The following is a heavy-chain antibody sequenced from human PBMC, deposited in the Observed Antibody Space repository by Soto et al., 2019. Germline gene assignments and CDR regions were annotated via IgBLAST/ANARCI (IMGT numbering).Heavy chain of an antibody. CDR1: GGSFRNYY. CDR2: ITDSGST. D-gene: IGHD4-4*01. CDR3: ASINSNYLSFTNLDL. V-gene: IGHV4-34*01. Sequence: QVQLQQWGAGLLKPSETLSLTCAVYGGSFRNYYWSWIRQPPGKGLEWIGEITDSGSTNYNPSLKSRVTISADTSKNQCSVKLTSVIAADTAVYYCASINSNYLSFTNLDLWGRGTLVTVS. J-gene: IGHJ2*01.